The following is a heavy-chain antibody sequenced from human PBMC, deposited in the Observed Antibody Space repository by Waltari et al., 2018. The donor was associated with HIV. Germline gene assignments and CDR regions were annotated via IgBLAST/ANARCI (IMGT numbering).Heavy chain of an antibody. CDR2: IYLGGKT. D-gene: IGHD2-8*02. V-gene: IGHV3-53*02. CDR1: DFTVYKNY. J-gene: IGHJ6*02. CDR3: ARVGTHFYESTGWGGFESYGMDV. Sequence: DVHLVQTGGSLIQAGGSLRLSCNVADFTVYKNYWSWIRQVPGEGLEWVPTIYLGGKTFFADSARGRFTLSRDNSENTLYLQMRDLRVEDTAVYYCARVGTHFYESTGWGGFESYGMDVWGQGTTVSVSS.